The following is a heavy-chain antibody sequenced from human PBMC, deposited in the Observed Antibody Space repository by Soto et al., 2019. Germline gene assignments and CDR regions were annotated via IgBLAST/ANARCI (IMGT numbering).Heavy chain of an antibody. D-gene: IGHD2-15*01. V-gene: IGHV4-34*01. CDR2: INHRGST. J-gene: IGHJ4*02. CDR3: ARGVTNCSGCSCYSYYFDY. Sequence: SETLSLTCAVYGGSFSGYYWSWIRQPPGKGLEWIGEINHRGSTNYNPSLKSRVTISVDTSKNQFSLKLSSVTAADTAVYYCARGVTNCSGCSCYSYYFDYWGQGTLVTVSS. CDR1: GGSFSGYY.